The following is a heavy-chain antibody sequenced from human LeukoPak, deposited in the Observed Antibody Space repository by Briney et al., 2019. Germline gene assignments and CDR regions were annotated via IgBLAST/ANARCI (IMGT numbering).Heavy chain of an antibody. D-gene: IGHD6-19*01. J-gene: IGHJ4*02. CDR3: ARGDIQWDY. Sequence: GASVKGSCKASGYTFTAYYIHWVRQAPGQGLEWMGWIDPNSGGTNFAQKFQGRVTMTRDTSITTAYVELSSLKSDDTAVYYCARGDIQWDYWGQGTLVTVSS. V-gene: IGHV1-2*02. CDR2: IDPNSGGT. CDR1: GYTFTAYY.